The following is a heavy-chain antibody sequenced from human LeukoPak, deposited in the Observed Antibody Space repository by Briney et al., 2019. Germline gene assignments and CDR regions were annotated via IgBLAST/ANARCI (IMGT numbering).Heavy chain of an antibody. CDR2: FYISGST. D-gene: IGHD3-22*01. J-gene: IGHJ6*02. CDR1: GGSFSSYY. V-gene: IGHV4-4*07. Sequence: SETLSLTCTVSGGSFSSYYWSWIRQPAGKGLEWIGRFYISGSTNYNPSLKSRVTMSVDTSKNQFSLKLRSVTAADTAVYYCARDSGYFSGRLGTFGLDVWGQGTAVTVFS. CDR3: ARDSGYFSGRLGTFGLDV.